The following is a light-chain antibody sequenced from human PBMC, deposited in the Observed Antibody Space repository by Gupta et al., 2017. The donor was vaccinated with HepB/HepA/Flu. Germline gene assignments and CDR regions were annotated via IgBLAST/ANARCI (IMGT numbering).Light chain of an antibody. J-gene: IGLJ1*01. V-gene: IGLV3-10*01. CDR2: DDT. Sequence: SYELTQPPSVSVSPGHTARITCSGDSLPEKSAFWYKQKSGQAPVLVISDDTKRPSGIPERFSGSSSGTVATLTISGAQVEDEGDYYCYSTDSGGYHGVFGTGTKVTVL. CDR3: YSTDSGGYHGV. CDR1: SLPEKS.